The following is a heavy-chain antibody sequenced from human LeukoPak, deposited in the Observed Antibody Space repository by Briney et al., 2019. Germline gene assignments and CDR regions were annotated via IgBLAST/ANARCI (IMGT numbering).Heavy chain of an antibody. J-gene: IGHJ4*02. V-gene: IGHV4-39*01. D-gene: IGHD3-22*01. CDR1: GGSISSSSYY. CDR2: IYYSGST. Sequence: PSETLSLTCTVSGGSISSSSYYWGWIRQPPGKGLEWIGSIYYSGSTYYNPSLKSRVTISVDTSKNQFSLKLSSVTAADTAVYYCARLSRGGSNEEYYYDSSGYYYYFDYWGQGTLVTVSS. CDR3: ARLSRGGSNEEYYYDSSGYYYYFDY.